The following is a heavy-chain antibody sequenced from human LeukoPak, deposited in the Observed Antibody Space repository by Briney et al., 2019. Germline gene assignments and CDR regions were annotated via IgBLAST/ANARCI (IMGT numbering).Heavy chain of an antibody. J-gene: IGHJ2*01. CDR3: ARVYYSSSYDYWYFDL. V-gene: IGHV4-30-4*07. CDR2: IYYSGST. D-gene: IGHD6-13*01. Sequence: SETLSLTCAVSGGSISSGGYSWSWIRQPPGKGLEWIGYIYYSGSTYYNPSLKSRVTVSLDTSKNQFSLKLTSVTAADTAVYYCARVYYSSSYDYWYFDLWGRGTLVTVSS. CDR1: GGSISSGGYS.